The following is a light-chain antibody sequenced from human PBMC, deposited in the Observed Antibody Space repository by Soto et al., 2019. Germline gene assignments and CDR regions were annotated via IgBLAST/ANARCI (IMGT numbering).Light chain of an antibody. CDR1: QNLLHSNGYIY. Sequence: DIVMTQSPLSLPVTPGEPASISCRSSQNLLHSNGYIYLAWYQQKPGQAPRLLIYGASSKATGIPDRFSGSGSGTDFTLTISRLEPEDFAVYYCQQYGSSPTFGGGTKVDIK. CDR3: QQYGSSPT. J-gene: IGKJ4*01. V-gene: IGKV3-20*01. CDR2: GAS.